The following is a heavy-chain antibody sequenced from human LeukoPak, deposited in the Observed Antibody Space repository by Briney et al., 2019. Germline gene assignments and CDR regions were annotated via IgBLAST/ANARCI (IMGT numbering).Heavy chain of an antibody. CDR3: ARLGYCSSTSCYRSTMVRGVIGY. V-gene: IGHV3-23*01. CDR1: GFTFSSYA. Sequence: PGGSLRLSCAASGFTFSSYAMSWVRQAPGKGLEWVSAISGSGGSTYYADSVKGRFTISRDNSKNTLYLQMNSLRAEDTAVYYCARLGYCSSTSCYRSTMVRGVIGYWGQGTLVTVSS. CDR2: ISGSGGST. D-gene: IGHD2-2*01. J-gene: IGHJ4*02.